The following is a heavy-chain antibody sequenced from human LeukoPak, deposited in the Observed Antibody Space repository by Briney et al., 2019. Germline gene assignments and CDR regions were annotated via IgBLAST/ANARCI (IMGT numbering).Heavy chain of an antibody. CDR1: GFTFSSYA. CDR2: ISYDGSNK. J-gene: IGHJ4*02. V-gene: IGHV3-30-3*01. Sequence: GGSLRLSCAASGFTFSSYAMHWVRQAPGKGLEWVAVISYDGSNKYYADSVKGRFTISRDNAKNSLYLQMNGLRAEDTAVYYCPRGSEWDLLGSCDYWGQGTLVTVSS. CDR3: PRGSEWDLLGSCDY. D-gene: IGHD1-26*01.